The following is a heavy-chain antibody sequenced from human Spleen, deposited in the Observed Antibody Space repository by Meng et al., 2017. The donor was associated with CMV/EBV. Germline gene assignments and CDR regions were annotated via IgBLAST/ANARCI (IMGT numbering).Heavy chain of an antibody. CDR3: VRGCSSTSCYPFDY. V-gene: IGHV3-21*01. CDR1: GFTFSGYS. Sequence: GESLKISCAASGFTFSGYSMNWVRQAPGKGLEWVSSISGSSNYIYYADSVKGRFTISRDNPKNSLYLQMNSLRAEDTAVYYCVRGCSSTSCYPFDYWGQGTLVTVSS. CDR2: ISGSSNYI. D-gene: IGHD2-2*01. J-gene: IGHJ4*02.